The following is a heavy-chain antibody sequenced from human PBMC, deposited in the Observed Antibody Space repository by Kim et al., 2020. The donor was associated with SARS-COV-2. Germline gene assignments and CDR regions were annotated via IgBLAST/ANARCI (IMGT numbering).Heavy chain of an antibody. CDR3: AREASSWPPEFGY. CDR2: INTNTGDP. J-gene: IGHJ4*01. Sequence: ASVKVSCKASGYTFNTIGMNWVRQAPGQGLEWMGWINTNTGDPIYAQGFTGRFVFSLDTSVSTAYLQITSLEAGDTAVYYCAREASSWPPEFGYWGQEPWSPSPQ. V-gene: IGHV7-4-1*02. D-gene: IGHD3-16*01. CDR1: GYTFNTIG.